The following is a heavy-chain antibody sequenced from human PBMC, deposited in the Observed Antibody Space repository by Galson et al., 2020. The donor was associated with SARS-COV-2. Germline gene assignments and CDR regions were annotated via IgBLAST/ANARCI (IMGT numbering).Heavy chain of an antibody. CDR1: GGSFSGYY. D-gene: IGHD4-17*01. CDR2: INHRGST. V-gene: IGHV4-34*01. CDR3: ARGPTVTTFYYYYYGMDV. Sequence: SETLSLTCAVYGGSFSGYYWSWIRQPPGKGLEWIGEINHRGSTNYNPYLKSRVTISVDTSKNQFSLKLSSVTAADTAVYYCARGPTVTTFYYYYYGMDVWGQGTTVTVSS. J-gene: IGHJ6*02.